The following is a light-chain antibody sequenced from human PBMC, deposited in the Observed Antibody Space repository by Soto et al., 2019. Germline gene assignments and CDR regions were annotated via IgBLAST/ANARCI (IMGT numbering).Light chain of an antibody. Sequence: EVVMTQSPATLSVSPGGGATLSCRAIQSVSSNLAWYQQKPGQSPRLLIHGTSTRGSGVPAKFSGSGSRTEFTLTISSLQSEDSAVYFCQQYNIWHYTFGQGTKVDIK. J-gene: IGKJ2*01. CDR3: QQYNIWHYT. V-gene: IGKV3-15*01. CDR2: GTS. CDR1: QSVSSN.